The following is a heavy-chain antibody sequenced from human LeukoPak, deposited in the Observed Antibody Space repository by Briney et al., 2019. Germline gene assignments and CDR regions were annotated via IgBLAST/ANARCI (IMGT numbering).Heavy chain of an antibody. D-gene: IGHD3-9*01. CDR3: ATSRDILTGYSLDY. V-gene: IGHV4-61*08. CDR2: IYYSGST. CDR1: GGSISSGGYY. Sequence: SETLSLTCTVSGGSISSGGYYWSWIRQHPGKGLEWIGYIYYSGSTNYNPSLKSRVTISVDTSKNQFSLKLSSVTAADTAVYYCATSRDILTGYSLDYWGQGTLVTISS. J-gene: IGHJ4*02.